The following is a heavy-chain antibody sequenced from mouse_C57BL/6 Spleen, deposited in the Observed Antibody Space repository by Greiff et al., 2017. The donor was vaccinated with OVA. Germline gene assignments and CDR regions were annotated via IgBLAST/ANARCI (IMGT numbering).Heavy chain of an antibody. D-gene: IGHD1-1*01. V-gene: IGHV5-4*01. CDR1: GFTFSSYA. J-gene: IGHJ3*01. CDR2: ISDGGSYT. CDR3: ARDPYYGSSYDWFAY. Sequence: EVKLVESGGGLVKPGGSLKLSCAASGFTFSSYAMSWVRQTPEKRLEWVATISDGGSYTYYPDNVKGRFTISRDNAKNNLYLQMSQLKSEDTAMYYCARDPYYGSSYDWFAYWGQGTLVTVSA.